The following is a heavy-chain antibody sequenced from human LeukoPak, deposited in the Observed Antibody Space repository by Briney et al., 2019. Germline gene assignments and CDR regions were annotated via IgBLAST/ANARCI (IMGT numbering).Heavy chain of an antibody. Sequence: ASVKVSCKASGYTLTSYAISWVRQAPGQGVEWVGWIYANNGNTNDAQKFQGRVTITRNTSISTAYMELSSLRSEDTDVYYCARLGSYSDYWGQGTLVTVSS. CDR1: GYTLTSYA. CDR2: IYANNGNT. V-gene: IGHV1-8*03. D-gene: IGHD3-10*01. CDR3: ARLGSYSDY. J-gene: IGHJ4*02.